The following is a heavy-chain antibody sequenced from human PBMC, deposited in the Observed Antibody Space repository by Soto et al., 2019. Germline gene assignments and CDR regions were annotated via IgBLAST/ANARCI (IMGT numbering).Heavy chain of an antibody. CDR2: ISSSSSYI. J-gene: IGHJ4*02. Sequence: GGSLRLSCAASGFTFSSYSMNWVRQAPGKGLEWVSSISSSSSYIYYADSVKGRFTISRDNAKNSLYLQMNSLRAEDTAVYYCARDGDSYYDYIWGSYRYSLDYWGQGTLVTVSS. D-gene: IGHD3-16*02. V-gene: IGHV3-21*01. CDR3: ARDGDSYYDYIWGSYRYSLDY. CDR1: GFTFSSYS.